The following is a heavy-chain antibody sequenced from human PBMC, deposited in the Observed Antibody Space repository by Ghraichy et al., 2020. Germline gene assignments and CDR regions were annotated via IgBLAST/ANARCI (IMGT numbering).Heavy chain of an antibody. Sequence: TLSLTCTVSGGSVSSGSYYWSWIRQPPGKGLEWIGYIYYSGSTNYNPSLKSRVTISVDTSKNQFSLKLSSVTAADTAVYYCARAGEIVAPYWYFDLWGRGTLVTVSS. J-gene: IGHJ2*01. CDR3: ARAGEIVAPYWYFDL. V-gene: IGHV4-61*01. CDR2: IYYSGST. CDR1: GGSVSSGSYY. D-gene: IGHD5-12*01.